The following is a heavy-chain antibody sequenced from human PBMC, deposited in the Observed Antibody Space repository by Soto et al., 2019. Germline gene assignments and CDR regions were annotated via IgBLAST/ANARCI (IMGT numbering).Heavy chain of an antibody. D-gene: IGHD2-2*01. V-gene: IGHV4-34*01. Sequence: PSETLSLTCAVYGGSFSGYYWSWIRQPPGKGLEWIGEINHSGSTNYNLSLKSRVTISVDTSKNQFSLKLSSVTAADTAVYYCARGPRSSTSCYDYWGQGTLVTVSS. J-gene: IGHJ4*02. CDR1: GGSFSGYY. CDR2: INHSGST. CDR3: ARGPRSSTSCYDY.